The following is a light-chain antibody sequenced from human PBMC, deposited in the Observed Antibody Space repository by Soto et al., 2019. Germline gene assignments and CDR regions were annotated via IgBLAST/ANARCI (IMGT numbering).Light chain of an antibody. V-gene: IGLV2-14*01. J-gene: IGLJ1*01. CDR3: CLYIGATTYV. CDR2: EVT. CDR1: SSDVGAYNY. Sequence: QSVLTQPASVSGSLGQSITISCTGTSSDVGAYNYVSWYQQHPDKAPKLLIFEVTNRPSGVSGRFSGSKSGITASLSISGLQPEDEADYYCCLYIGATTYVFGTGTKV.